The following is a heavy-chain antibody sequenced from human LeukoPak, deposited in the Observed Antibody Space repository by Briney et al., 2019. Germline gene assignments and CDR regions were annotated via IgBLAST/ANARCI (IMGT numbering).Heavy chain of an antibody. Sequence: GGSLRLSCAASGFTFSSFSMNWVRQAPGKGLEWISSISSGSTYIHYADSVKGRLTISRDNAKNSLYLQMNSLRAEDTAVYYCAELGITMIGGVWGKGTTVTISS. CDR1: GFTFSSFS. CDR3: AELGITMIGGV. CDR2: ISSGSTYI. V-gene: IGHV3-21*01. D-gene: IGHD3-10*02. J-gene: IGHJ6*04.